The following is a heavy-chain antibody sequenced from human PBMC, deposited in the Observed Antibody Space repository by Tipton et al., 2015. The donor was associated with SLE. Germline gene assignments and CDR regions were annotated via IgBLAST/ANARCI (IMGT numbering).Heavy chain of an antibody. Sequence: SLRLSCAASGFTLNTYNMNWVRQAPGKGLEWVSSISSRSSYIYYADSVKGRFTISRHNSKNTRYLQMNSLRAEDTAVYYCARGLRNGFDPWGQGTLVTVSS. J-gene: IGHJ5*02. V-gene: IGHV3-21*04. CDR1: GFTLNTYN. CDR3: ARGLRNGFDP. CDR2: ISSRSSYI.